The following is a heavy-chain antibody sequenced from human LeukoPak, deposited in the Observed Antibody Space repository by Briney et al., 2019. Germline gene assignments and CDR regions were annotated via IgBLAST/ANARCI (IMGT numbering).Heavy chain of an antibody. CDR1: GYTFTSYG. V-gene: IGHV1-18*04. J-gene: IGHJ4*02. D-gene: IGHD2-15*01. Sequence: ASVKVSCKASGYTFTSYGISWVRQAPGQGLECMGWISAYNGNTNYAQKLQGRVTMTTDTSTSTAYMELRSLRSDDTAVYYCARAEIYCSGGSCYPVGADYWGQGTLVTVSS. CDR2: ISAYNGNT. CDR3: ARAEIYCSGGSCYPVGADY.